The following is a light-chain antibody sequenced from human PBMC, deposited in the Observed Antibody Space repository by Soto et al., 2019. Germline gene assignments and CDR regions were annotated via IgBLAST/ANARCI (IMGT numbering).Light chain of an antibody. V-gene: IGKV2-30*01. CDR2: EVS. CDR3: MQGTHWPLT. Sequence: VVMTQSPLSLPVTLGQPASISCRSSQSPLYTNGKTYLSWFQQRPGQSPRRLIYEVSIRDSGVPDRFSGSGSGTDFTLKISRVEAEDVGIYYCMQGTHWPLTFGQGTRWIS. CDR1: QSPLYTNGKTY. J-gene: IGKJ1*01.